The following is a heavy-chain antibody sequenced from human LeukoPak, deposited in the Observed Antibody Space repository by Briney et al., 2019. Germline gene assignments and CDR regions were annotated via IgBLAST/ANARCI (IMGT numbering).Heavy chain of an antibody. V-gene: IGHV3-48*03. J-gene: IGHJ4*02. CDR2: ISSSGSTI. Sequence: GGSLRLSCAASGFTFSSYEMNWVRQAPGKGLEWVSYISSSGSTIYYADSVKGRFTISRDNSKNTLYLQMNSLRAEDTAVYYCAKDPHSPLPYWGQGTLVTVSS. D-gene: IGHD2-21*01. CDR3: AKDPHSPLPY. CDR1: GFTFSSYE.